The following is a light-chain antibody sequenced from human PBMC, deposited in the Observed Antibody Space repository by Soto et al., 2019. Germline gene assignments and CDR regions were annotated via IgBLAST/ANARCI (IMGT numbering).Light chain of an antibody. CDR1: QSVSRN. J-gene: IGKJ2*01. V-gene: IGKV3-15*01. CDR2: DAS. CDR3: QQYGDWPPET. Sequence: EVVLTQSPATLSVSPGDRTTISCRASQSVSRNLAWYQQKPGQAPRLLIYDASTRATGVPARFSGSGSATEFTLSIISLQSEDVAVYYCQQYGDWPPETFGQGTKL.